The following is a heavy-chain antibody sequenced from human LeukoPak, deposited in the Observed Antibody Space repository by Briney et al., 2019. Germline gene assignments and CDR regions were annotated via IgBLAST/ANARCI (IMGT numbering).Heavy chain of an antibody. CDR1: GFTFSSYW. Sequence: GGSLRLSCAASGFTFSSYWMHWVRQAPGKGLVWVSRINSDGSSTSYADSVKGRFTISRDNAKNTLYLQMNSLRAEDMAVYYCARDLYYYDSSGSLDYWGQGTLVTVSS. CDR2: INSDGSST. CDR3: ARDLYYYDSSGSLDY. J-gene: IGHJ4*02. V-gene: IGHV3-74*01. D-gene: IGHD3-22*01.